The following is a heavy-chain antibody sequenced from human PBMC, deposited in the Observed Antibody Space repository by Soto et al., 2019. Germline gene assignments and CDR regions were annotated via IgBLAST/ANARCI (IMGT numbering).Heavy chain of an antibody. Sequence: GGSLRLSCAASGFTFSSYAMSWVRQAPGKGLEWVSAISGSGGSTYYADSVKGRFTISRDNSKNTLYLQMNSLRAEDTAVYYCAKITGPFWSGGSCYLYYFGYWGQGTLVTVSS. J-gene: IGHJ4*02. D-gene: IGHD2-15*01. CDR1: GFTFSSYA. V-gene: IGHV3-23*01. CDR3: AKITGPFWSGGSCYLYYFGY. CDR2: ISGSGGST.